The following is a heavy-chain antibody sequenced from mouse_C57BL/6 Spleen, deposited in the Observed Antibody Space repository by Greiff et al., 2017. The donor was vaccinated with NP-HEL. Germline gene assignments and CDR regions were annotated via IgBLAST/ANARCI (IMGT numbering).Heavy chain of an antibody. CDR2: IDPNSGGT. CDR1: GYTFTSYW. V-gene: IGHV1-62-3*01. CDR3: TTYYSNYGGGYYAMDY. J-gene: IGHJ4*01. Sequence: QVQLQQPGAELVKPGASVKLSCKASGYTFTSYWMHWVKQRPGRGLEWIGRIDPNSGGTKYNEKFKSKATLTVDKPSSTAYMQLSSLTSEDSAVYYCTTYYSNYGGGYYAMDYWGQGTSVTVSS. D-gene: IGHD2-5*01.